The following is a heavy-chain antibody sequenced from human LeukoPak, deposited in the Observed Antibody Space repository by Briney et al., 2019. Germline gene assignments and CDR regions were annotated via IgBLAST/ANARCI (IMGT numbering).Heavy chain of an antibody. Sequence: PSETLSLTCAVYGGSFSGYYWSWIRQPPGKGLEWIGEINHSGSTNYNPSLKSRVTISVDTSKNQFSLKLSSVTAADTAVYYCARVARWPGYCSSTSCPNTHYYYYYGMDVWGQGTTVTVSS. CDR3: ARVARWPGYCSSTSCPNTHYYYYYGMDV. D-gene: IGHD2-2*01. J-gene: IGHJ6*02. CDR1: GGSFSGYY. V-gene: IGHV4-34*01. CDR2: INHSGST.